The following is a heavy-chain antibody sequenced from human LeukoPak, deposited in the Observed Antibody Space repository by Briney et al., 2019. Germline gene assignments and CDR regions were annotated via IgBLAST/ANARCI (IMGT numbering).Heavy chain of an antibody. D-gene: IGHD5-24*01. Sequence: SETLSLTCTVSGGSISSYYWSWIRQPPGKGLEWIGYIYYSGSTNYNPSLKSRDTISVDTSKNQFSLKLSSVTAADTAVYYCATWDGYNYAYWGQGTLVTVSS. V-gene: IGHV4-59*01. J-gene: IGHJ4*02. CDR3: ATWDGYNYAY. CDR2: IYYSGST. CDR1: GGSISSYY.